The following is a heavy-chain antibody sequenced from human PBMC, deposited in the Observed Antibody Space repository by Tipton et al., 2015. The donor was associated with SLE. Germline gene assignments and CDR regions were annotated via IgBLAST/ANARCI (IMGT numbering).Heavy chain of an antibody. D-gene: IGHD6-19*01. J-gene: IGHJ3*02. Sequence: TLSLTCTVSGGSISSYYWSWIRQPAGKGLEWIGHIYTSGSTNYNPSLKSRVTMSVDTSRKQFSLKLTSVTAADTAVYYCARRGWVDAFDIWGQGTMVIVSS. CDR3: ARRGWVDAFDI. CDR2: IYTSGST. CDR1: GGSISSYY. V-gene: IGHV4-4*07.